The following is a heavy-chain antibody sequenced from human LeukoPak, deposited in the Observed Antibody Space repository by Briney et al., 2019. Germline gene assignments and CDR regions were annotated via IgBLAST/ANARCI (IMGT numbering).Heavy chain of an antibody. CDR3: ARGGYSSSWYLAYYYYGMDV. J-gene: IGHJ6*02. CDR2: IYLGVST. Sequence: SETLSLTCAVSRGSISSSKWWSWVRQPPGKGLEWIGEIYLGVSTNYNPSLKRRVTISVDKSTSQFSLKLNSVTAADTAVYYCARGGYSSSWYLAYYYYGMDVWGQGTTVTVSS. CDR1: RGSISSSKW. V-gene: IGHV4-4*02. D-gene: IGHD6-13*01.